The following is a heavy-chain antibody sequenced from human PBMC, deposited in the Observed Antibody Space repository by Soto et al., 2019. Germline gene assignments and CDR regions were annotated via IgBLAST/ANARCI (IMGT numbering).Heavy chain of an antibody. D-gene: IGHD3-10*01. V-gene: IGHV4-39*01. CDR1: GGSISTSSYF. J-gene: IGHJ4*02. CDR2: VHYSGSA. CDR3: ARHRWGSGSYSGLLDF. Sequence: PSETLSLTCSVSGGSISTSSYFWGWIRQPPGKGLEWVGAVHYSGSANYRSSLQSRVTISVDTSQNQFSLRLRSVTAAATAAYYCARHRWGSGSYSGLLDFWGQGALVTVSS.